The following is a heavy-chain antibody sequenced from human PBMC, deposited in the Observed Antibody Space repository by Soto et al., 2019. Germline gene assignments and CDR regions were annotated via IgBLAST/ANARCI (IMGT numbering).Heavy chain of an antibody. V-gene: IGHV1-18*01. D-gene: IGHD3-16*02. CDR3: ARVWGSYQAPSGGAGFDP. CDR1: GYSFSSNA. Sequence: QVQLVQSGAEVKKPGASVKVACKTSGYSFSSNAITWVRQAPGQGLEWMGWISTYSGDPNYAQKXXGXXXMXTXXXXXXXXXELRNLRSDDTAVYYCARVWGSYQAPSGGAGFDPWGQGTLVTVSS. J-gene: IGHJ5*02. CDR2: ISTYSGDP.